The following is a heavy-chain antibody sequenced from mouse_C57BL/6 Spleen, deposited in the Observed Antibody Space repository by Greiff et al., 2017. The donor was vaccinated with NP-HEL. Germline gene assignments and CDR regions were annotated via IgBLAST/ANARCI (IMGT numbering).Heavy chain of an antibody. Sequence: VQLVESGAEVAKPGASVKLSCKASGYTFTSYWMHWVKQRPGQGLEWIGYINPSSTYNKYNQKFKDKATLTADKSSSTAYMQLSSLTYEDSAVYYCARSLLKDAMDYWGQGTSVTVSS. CDR3: ARSLLKDAMDY. CDR2: INPSSTYN. CDR1: GYTFTSYW. D-gene: IGHD6-5*01. J-gene: IGHJ4*01. V-gene: IGHV1-7*01.